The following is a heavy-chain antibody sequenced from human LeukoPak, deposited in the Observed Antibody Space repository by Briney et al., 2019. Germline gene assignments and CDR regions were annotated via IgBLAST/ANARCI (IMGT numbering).Heavy chain of an antibody. J-gene: IGHJ4*02. CDR1: GFTFSSYW. Sequence: GESLRLSCAASGFTFSSYWMSWVRQAPGKGLEWVSYISSSSGTINYADSVKGRFTISRDNAKNSLYLQMNSLRVEDTAVYYCAGRSGPDDYWGQGTLVTVSS. CDR2: ISSSSGTI. CDR3: AGRSGPDDY. D-gene: IGHD2-15*01. V-gene: IGHV3-48*01.